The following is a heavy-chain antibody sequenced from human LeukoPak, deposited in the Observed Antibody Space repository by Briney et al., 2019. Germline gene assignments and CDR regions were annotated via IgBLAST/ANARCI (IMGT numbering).Heavy chain of an antibody. Sequence: ASVKVSCKCSGYTFTSYGISWVRQAPGQGLEWMGWISAYNGNTNYAQKLQGRVTMTTDTSTSTAYMGLRSLRSDDTAVYYCAVYSGSYNDAFDIWGQGTMVTVSS. CDR2: ISAYNGNT. J-gene: IGHJ3*02. V-gene: IGHV1-18*01. D-gene: IGHD1-26*01. CDR3: AVYSGSYNDAFDI. CDR1: GYTFTSYG.